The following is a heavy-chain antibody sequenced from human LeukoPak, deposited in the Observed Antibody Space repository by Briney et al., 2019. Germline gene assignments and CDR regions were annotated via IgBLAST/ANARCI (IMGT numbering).Heavy chain of an antibody. CDR1: GFNFSYYW. CDR2: IKEDGGET. Sequence: GGSLRLSCAASGFNFSYYWMSWVRQAPGKGLEWVANIKEDGGETYYVDSLRGRFTISRDNAKKSLYLQLGSLRVEDTAGYYFARDLRSMVRGENWFDPWVQGTLVADSS. V-gene: IGHV3-7*01. J-gene: IGHJ5*02. D-gene: IGHD3-10*01. CDR3: ARDLRSMVRGENWFDP.